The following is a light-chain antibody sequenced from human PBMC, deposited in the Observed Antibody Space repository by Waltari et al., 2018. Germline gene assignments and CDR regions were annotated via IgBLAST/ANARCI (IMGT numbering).Light chain of an antibody. Sequence: QSALTQPASVSGSPGQSITISCTGTSSDVGAYKYVSWYQQHPGKVPKLMIYEVSNRPSGGSNRCSGSKSGNTASLTIAGLQAEDEADYYCSAFSSSSTVVFGGGTKLTVL. J-gene: IGLJ2*01. CDR3: SAFSSSSTVV. CDR2: EVS. V-gene: IGLV2-14*01. CDR1: SSDVGAYKY.